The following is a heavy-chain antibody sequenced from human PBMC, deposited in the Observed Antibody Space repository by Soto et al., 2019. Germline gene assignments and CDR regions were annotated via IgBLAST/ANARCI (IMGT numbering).Heavy chain of an antibody. CDR1: GYNFIGYY. CDR2: IDPNNGDT. J-gene: IGHJ6*02. CDR3: ARLRGQFYYGMDV. V-gene: IGHV1-2*02. D-gene: IGHD6-19*01. Sequence: QVQLVQSGAEVKKPGASVKVSCKASGYNFIGYYIHWVRQAPGQGLQWMGWIDPNNGDTDSAQKFQCRITMTRDTPISTVYMDLSSLRIDDTAIYYCARLRGQFYYGMDVWGQGTTVAVSS.